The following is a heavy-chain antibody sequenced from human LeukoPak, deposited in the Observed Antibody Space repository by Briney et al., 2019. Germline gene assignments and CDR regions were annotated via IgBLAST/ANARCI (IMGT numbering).Heavy chain of an antibody. CDR2: INAGNGDT. J-gene: IGHJ4*02. Sequence: ASVEVSCKASGYTFSDYAMHWVRQAPGQRLEWMGWINAGNGDTKYSQKFQGRVTITWDTSASTVHMELSSLRSEDTAVYYCARNLVGKTDFDYWGQGTLVTVSS. D-gene: IGHD6-19*01. CDR1: GYTFSDYA. V-gene: IGHV1-3*01. CDR3: ARNLVGKTDFDY.